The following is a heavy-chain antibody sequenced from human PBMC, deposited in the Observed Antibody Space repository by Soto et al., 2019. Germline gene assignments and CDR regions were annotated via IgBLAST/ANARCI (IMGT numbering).Heavy chain of an antibody. D-gene: IGHD3-3*01. CDR3: TRAAKYEYYYYGMDV. V-gene: IGHV3-49*03. CDR2: IRSKAYGGTT. J-gene: IGHJ6*02. CDR1: GFTFGDYA. Sequence: GGSLRLSCTASGFTFGDYAMSWFRQAPGKGLEWVGFIRSKAYGGTTEYAASVKGRFTISRDDSKSIAYLQMNSLKTEDTAVYYCTRAAKYEYYYYGMDVWGQGTTVTVSS.